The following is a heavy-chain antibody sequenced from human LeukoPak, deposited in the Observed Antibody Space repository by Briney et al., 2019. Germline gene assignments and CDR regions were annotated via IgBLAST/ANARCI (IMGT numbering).Heavy chain of an antibody. CDR2: ISAYNGNT. CDR3: ARDFKGYCSSTSCYLDYYYGMDV. D-gene: IGHD2-2*01. J-gene: IGHJ6*02. CDR1: GYTFTSYG. Sequence: ASVKVSCKASGYTFTSYGIIWVRQAPGQGLEWMGWISAYNGNTNYAQKLQGGVTMTTDTSTSTAYMELRSLRSDDTAVYYCARDFKGYCSSTSCYLDYYYGMDVWGQGTTVTVSS. V-gene: IGHV1-18*01.